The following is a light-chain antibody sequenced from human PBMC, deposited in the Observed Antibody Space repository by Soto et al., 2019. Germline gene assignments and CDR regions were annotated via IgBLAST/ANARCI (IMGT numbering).Light chain of an antibody. V-gene: IGLV2-14*01. J-gene: IGLJ2*01. CDR2: DVS. CDR3: TSYTSSSVLV. CDR1: SSDIGDYNY. Sequence: QSVLTQPASVSGSPGQSITISCTGTSSDIGDYNYVSWYQQHPGKAPKLMIYDVSNRPSGVSNRFSGSKSGNTASLTISGLQAEDEADYYCTSYTSSSVLVFGGGTKVTVL.